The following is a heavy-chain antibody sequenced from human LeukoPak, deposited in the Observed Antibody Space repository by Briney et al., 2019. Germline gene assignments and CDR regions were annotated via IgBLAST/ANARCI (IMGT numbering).Heavy chain of an antibody. CDR1: GYIFTTYY. CDR2: INPRGGST. V-gene: IGHV1-46*01. Sequence: ASVKVSCKASGYIFTTYYMHWMRQAPGQGPEWMGIINPRGGSTDYAQKFQDRVTMTSDTSTSTAYMELRSLRSDDTAVYYCARDPVLLWFGDRGEYYYYMDVWGKGTTVTVSS. J-gene: IGHJ6*03. D-gene: IGHD3-10*01. CDR3: ARDPVLLWFGDRGEYYYYMDV.